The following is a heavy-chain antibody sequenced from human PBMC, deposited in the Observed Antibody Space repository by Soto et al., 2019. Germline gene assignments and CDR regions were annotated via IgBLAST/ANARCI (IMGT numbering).Heavy chain of an antibody. V-gene: IGHV3-73*01. D-gene: IGHD3-3*01. CDR1: DFTFGDSA. J-gene: IGHJ1*01. Sequence: EVQLVESGGGLVQPGGSLQLSCAASDFTFGDSAVHWIRQASGNGLEWVGRIRGKSRNYATGYAASVKGRFTISRDDSRNTAYLQMNSRKTEETAVYYCAYDLHYDLDIWGQGTLVTVSS. CDR2: IRGKSRNYAT. CDR3: AYDLHYDLDI.